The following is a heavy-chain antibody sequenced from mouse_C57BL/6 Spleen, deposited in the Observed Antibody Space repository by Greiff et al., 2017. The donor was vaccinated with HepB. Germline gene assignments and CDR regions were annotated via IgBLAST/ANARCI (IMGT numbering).Heavy chain of an antibody. V-gene: IGHV5-17*01. CDR2: ISSGSSTI. CDR3: ARGYGSYWYFDV. J-gene: IGHJ1*03. Sequence: EVMLVESGGGLVKPGGSLKLSCAASGFTFSDYGMHWVRQAPEKGLEWVAYISSGSSTIYYADTVKGRFTISRDNAKNTLFLQMTSLRSEDTAMYYCARGYGSYWYFDVWGTGTTVTVSS. D-gene: IGHD1-1*01. CDR1: GFTFSDYG.